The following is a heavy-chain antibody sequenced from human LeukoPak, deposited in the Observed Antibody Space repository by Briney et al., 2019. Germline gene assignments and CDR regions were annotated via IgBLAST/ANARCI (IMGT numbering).Heavy chain of an antibody. CDR1: GYTLTELS. CDR2: FDPEDGET. CDR3: AIWYYYDSSGYYPFDY. V-gene: IGHV1-24*01. Sequence: GASVKVSYKVSGYTLTELSMHWVRQAPGKGLEWMGGFDPEDGETIYAQKFQGRVTMTEDTSTDTAYMELSSLRSEDTAVYYCAIWYYYDSSGYYPFDYWGQGTLVTVSS. D-gene: IGHD3-22*01. J-gene: IGHJ4*02.